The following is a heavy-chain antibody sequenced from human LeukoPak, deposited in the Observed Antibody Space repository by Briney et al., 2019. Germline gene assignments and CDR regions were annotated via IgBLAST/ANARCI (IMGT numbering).Heavy chain of an antibody. CDR2: INPSGVST. Sequence: ASVKVSCKASGYTFTSYYMNWVRQSPGRGLEWMGIINPSGVSTSYAQKFQGRVTMTRDMSTSTVYMELSSLRFEDTAVYYCARGSSFDYYDSSGYWHYFDYWGQGTLVTVSS. D-gene: IGHD3-22*01. V-gene: IGHV1-46*01. CDR1: GYTFTSYY. CDR3: ARGSSFDYYDSSGYWHYFDY. J-gene: IGHJ4*02.